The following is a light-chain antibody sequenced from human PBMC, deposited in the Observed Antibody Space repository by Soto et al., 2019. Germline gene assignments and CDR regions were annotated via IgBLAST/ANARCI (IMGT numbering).Light chain of an antibody. V-gene: IGKV1-5*03. CDR3: QQYQHKSYPYT. J-gene: IGKJ2*01. Sequence: DIQMTQSRSTLSASVGDRVTITCRASQSIDINLAWYQQKPGKAPNLLIYKASSLESGVPSRFSGSGSGTEFTLTISSLQPDDFATYYCQQYQHKSYPYTFGQGTKLEIK. CDR1: QSIDIN. CDR2: KAS.